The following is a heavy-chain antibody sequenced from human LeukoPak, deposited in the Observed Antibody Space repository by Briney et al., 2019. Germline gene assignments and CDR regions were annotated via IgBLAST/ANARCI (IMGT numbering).Heavy chain of an antibody. CDR3: ARDDYDTSGYYFAFDI. CDR2: ISSSSSTI. V-gene: IGHV3-48*02. D-gene: IGHD3-22*01. CDR1: GFTFSSYS. Sequence: QPGGSLRLSCAASGFTFSSYSMNWVRRAPGKGLEWVSYISSSSSTIYYADSVKGRFTISRDNAKNSLYLQMNSLRDEDTAVYYCARDDYDTSGYYFAFDIWGQGTMVTVSS. J-gene: IGHJ3*02.